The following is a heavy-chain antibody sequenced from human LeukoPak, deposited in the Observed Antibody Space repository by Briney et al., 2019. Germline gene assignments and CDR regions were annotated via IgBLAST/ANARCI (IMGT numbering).Heavy chain of an antibody. J-gene: IGHJ4*02. CDR1: GGSISSSNW. D-gene: IGHD2-2*01. V-gene: IGHV4-4*02. CDR2: IYHSGST. CDR3: ARGVVVPAATDY. Sequence: SGTLSLTCAVSGGSISSSNWWSWVRQPPGKGLEWIGEIYHSGSTNYNPSLKSRVTISVDTSKNQFSLKLSSVTAADTAVYYCARGVVVPAATDYWGQGTLVTVSS.